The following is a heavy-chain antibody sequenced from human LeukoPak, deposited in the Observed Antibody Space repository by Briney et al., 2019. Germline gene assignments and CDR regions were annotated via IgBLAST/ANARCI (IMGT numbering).Heavy chain of an antibody. V-gene: IGHV4-39*07. CDR1: GGSISSSSYY. D-gene: IGHD6-13*01. CDR2: IYYSGST. CDR3: AAITYSSSWYFADY. J-gene: IGHJ4*02. Sequence: ASETLSLTCTVSGGSISSSSYYWGWIRQPPGKGLEWIGSIYYSGSTYYNPSLKGRVTISVDTSKNQFSLKLSSVTAADTAVYYCAAITYSSSWYFADYWGQGTLVTVSS.